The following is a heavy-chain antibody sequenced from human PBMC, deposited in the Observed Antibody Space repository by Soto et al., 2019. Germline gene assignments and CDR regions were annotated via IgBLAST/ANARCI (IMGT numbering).Heavy chain of an antibody. Sequence: QEQLVESGGGVVQPGRSQRLSCAASGFSFSSYGMHWVRQAPSKGLEWLSVISYDGSHTHYADSVKGRFTISRDNSKNTLFLQMNSLRPDDTAIYYCAKDLGPPSGGYPDSWGPGTLVTVSS. V-gene: IGHV3-30*18. CDR1: GFSFSSYG. J-gene: IGHJ4*02. D-gene: IGHD1-26*01. CDR2: ISYDGSHT. CDR3: AKDLGPPSGGYPDS.